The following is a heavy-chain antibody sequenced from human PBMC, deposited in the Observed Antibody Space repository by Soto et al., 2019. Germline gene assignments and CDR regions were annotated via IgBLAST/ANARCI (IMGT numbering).Heavy chain of an antibody. D-gene: IGHD3-10*01. J-gene: IGHJ4*02. CDR3: ARVGGFGATIIDY. V-gene: IGHV4-30-4*01. Sequence: PSETLSLTCTVSGGSISSGDYYWSWIRQPPGKGLEWIGYIYYSGSTYYNPSLKSRVTISVDTSKNQFSLKLSSVTAADTAVYYFARVGGFGATIIDYWGQGTLVTVSS. CDR2: IYYSGST. CDR1: GGSISSGDYY.